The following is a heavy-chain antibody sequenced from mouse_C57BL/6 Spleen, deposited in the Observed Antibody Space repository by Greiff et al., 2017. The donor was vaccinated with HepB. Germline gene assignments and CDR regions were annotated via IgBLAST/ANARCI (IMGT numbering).Heavy chain of an antibody. J-gene: IGHJ1*03. D-gene: IGHD2-2*01. CDR1: GYTFTSYW. Sequence: VQLQQPGAELVMPGASVKLSCKASGYTFTSYWMHWVKQRPGQGLEWIGEIDPSDSYTNYNQKFKGKSTLTVDKSSSTAYMQLSSLTSEDSAVYYCARALYYGYDDWYFDVWGTGTTVTVSS. V-gene: IGHV1-69*01. CDR3: ARALYYGYDDWYFDV. CDR2: IDPSDSYT.